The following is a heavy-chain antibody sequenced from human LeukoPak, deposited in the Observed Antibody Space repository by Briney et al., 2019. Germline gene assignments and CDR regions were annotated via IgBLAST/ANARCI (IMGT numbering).Heavy chain of an antibody. CDR3: ARHSSGYVYGMDV. Sequence: SETLSLTCTVSGGSISSYYWSWIRQPPGKGLEWIGYIYYSGSTNYNPSLKSRVTISVDTSKNQFSLKLSSVTAADTAVYYCARHSSGYVYGMDVWGQGTTVTVSS. D-gene: IGHD3-22*01. CDR2: IYYSGST. J-gene: IGHJ6*02. CDR1: GGSISSYY. V-gene: IGHV4-59*08.